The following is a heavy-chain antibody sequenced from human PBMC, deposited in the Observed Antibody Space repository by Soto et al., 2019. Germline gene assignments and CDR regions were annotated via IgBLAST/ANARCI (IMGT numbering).Heavy chain of an antibody. D-gene: IGHD2-2*01. CDR1: GFTFSNYA. V-gene: IGHV3-23*01. CDR2: ISLIGGTT. J-gene: IGHJ4*02. CDR3: AKDGSTKPIDY. Sequence: EVQLLESGGRLARPGVSLRLSCATSGFTFSNYAMHWVRQAPGKGLEWVSSISLIGGTTYYADSVKGRFTISRDNSKSTLYLQMNSLRADDTAVYYYAKDGSTKPIDYWGQGTLVTVSS.